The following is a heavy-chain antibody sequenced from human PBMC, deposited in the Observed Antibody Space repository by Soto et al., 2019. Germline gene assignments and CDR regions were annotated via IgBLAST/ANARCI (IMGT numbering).Heavy chain of an antibody. CDR3: ARNSGYSSGWDYSDY. CDR1: GGSISSSSYY. V-gene: IGHV4-39*01. CDR2: IYYSGST. Sequence: QLQLQESGPGLVKPSETLSLTCTVSGGSISSSSYYWGWIRQPPGKGLEWIGSIYYSGSTYYNPSLKSRVTISVDTSKNQFSLKLSSVTAADTAVYYCARNSGYSSGWDYSDYWGQGTLVTVSS. J-gene: IGHJ4*02. D-gene: IGHD6-19*01.